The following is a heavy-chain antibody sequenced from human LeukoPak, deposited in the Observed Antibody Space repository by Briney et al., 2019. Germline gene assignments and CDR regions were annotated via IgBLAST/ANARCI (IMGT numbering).Heavy chain of an antibody. V-gene: IGHV3-23*01. CDR2: ISGSGGST. CDR3: AQSPDPSLGATLALDY. D-gene: IGHD1-26*01. J-gene: IGHJ4*02. CDR1: GFTFSSYA. Sequence: GGSLRLSCAASGFTFSSYAMSWVRQAPGKGLEWVSAISGSGGSTYYADSVKGRFTISRDNSKNTLYLQMNSLRAEDTAVYYCAQSPDPSLGATLALDYWGQGTLVTVSS.